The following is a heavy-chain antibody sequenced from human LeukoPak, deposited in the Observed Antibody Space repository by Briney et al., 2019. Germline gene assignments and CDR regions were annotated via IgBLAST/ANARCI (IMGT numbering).Heavy chain of an antibody. CDR3: ALTGSYHGR. D-gene: IGHD3-16*02. Sequence: GASVKVSCKASEYTFTGYYIHWVRQAPGQGLQWMGGIYPNSGGTNYAQKFQGRVTMTRDTSISTVYMELNRLRSDDTAVYYCALTGSYHGRWGQGTLVTVSS. CDR2: IYPNSGGT. J-gene: IGHJ4*02. V-gene: IGHV1-2*02. CDR1: EYTFTGYY.